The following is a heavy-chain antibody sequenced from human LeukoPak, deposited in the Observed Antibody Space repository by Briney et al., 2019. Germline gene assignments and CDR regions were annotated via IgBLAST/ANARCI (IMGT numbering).Heavy chain of an antibody. CDR1: GVSISSYY. CDR3: ARGNLDYYYYYMDV. J-gene: IGHJ6*03. Sequence: TASETLSLTCTVSGVSISSYYWSWIRQPPGKGLEWIGYIYYSGSTNYNPSLKSRGTISVDTSKNQFSLKLSSVTAADTAVYYCARGNLDYYYYYMDVWGKGTTVTVSS. CDR2: IYYSGST. V-gene: IGHV4-59*01. D-gene: IGHD1-7*01.